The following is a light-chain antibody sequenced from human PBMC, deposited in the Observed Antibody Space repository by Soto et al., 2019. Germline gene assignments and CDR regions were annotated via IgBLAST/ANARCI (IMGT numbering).Light chain of an antibody. J-gene: IGKJ4*01. Sequence: IQMTQSPSSLSASVGDRVTITCRASQSISSYLNWYQQKPGKAHKLLIYAASSLQSGVPSRFSGSRSGTDFTLTISSLQPEDFATNYCQQSYSTPLTFGGGTKVEIK. CDR2: AAS. CDR3: QQSYSTPLT. V-gene: IGKV1-39*01. CDR1: QSISSY.